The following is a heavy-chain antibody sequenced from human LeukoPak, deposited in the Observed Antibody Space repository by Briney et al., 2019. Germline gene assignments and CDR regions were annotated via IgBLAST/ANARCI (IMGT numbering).Heavy chain of an antibody. D-gene: IGHD6-19*01. CDR2: IYTSGST. V-gene: IGHV4-61*02. Sequence: PSETLSLTCTVSGNSISSGDYYWSWIRQPAGKGLEWIGRIYTSGSTTYNPSLKSRVTISGDTSENQFSLRLSSVTAADTAVYYCAKDLRSLRYGSGYYFDYWGQGTLVTVSS. CDR3: AKDLRSLRYGSGYYFDY. CDR1: GNSISSGDYY. J-gene: IGHJ4*02.